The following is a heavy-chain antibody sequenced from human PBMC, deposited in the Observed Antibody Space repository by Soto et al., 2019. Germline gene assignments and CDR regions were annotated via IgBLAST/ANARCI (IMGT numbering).Heavy chain of an antibody. Sequence: QVQLQQWGAGLLKPSETLSLTCAVYGGSFSGYYWTWIRQPPGTGLEWIGEINHSGSTNYNPSLTSRVTLSVDPSKNQFSLKLTSVTAADTAVYYCARDKITGLFDYWGQGTLVTVSS. CDR3: ARDKITGLFDY. CDR1: GGSFSGYY. CDR2: INHSGST. D-gene: IGHD2-8*02. J-gene: IGHJ4*02. V-gene: IGHV4-34*01.